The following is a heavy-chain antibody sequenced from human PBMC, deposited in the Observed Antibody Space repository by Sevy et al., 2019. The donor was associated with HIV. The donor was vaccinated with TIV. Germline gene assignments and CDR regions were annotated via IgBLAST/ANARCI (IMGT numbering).Heavy chain of an antibody. J-gene: IGHJ1*01. V-gene: IGHV3-30-3*01. CDR1: GFPFSSYS. Sequence: GGALRLSCAASGFPFSSYSIHWVRQAPGKGLEWVATISFDGSNKYYTDSVKGRFSISRDNSKKSLYLQMSGLRPEDTAVYYCAFERLSSNVAEYFHNWGQGTLVTVSS. CDR3: AFERLSSNVAEYFHN. CDR2: ISFDGSNK. D-gene: IGHD4-4*01.